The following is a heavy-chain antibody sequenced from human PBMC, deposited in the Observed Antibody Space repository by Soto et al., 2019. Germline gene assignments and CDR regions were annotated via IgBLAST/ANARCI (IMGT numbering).Heavy chain of an antibody. J-gene: IGHJ4*02. CDR1: GFTFGSYW. D-gene: IGHD2-21*02. Sequence: EVQLVESGGGLVQPGGSLRLSCAVSGFTFGSYWMNWVRLIPGMGLEWGAYIKTDGSATYYVDSVKGRFTISRDNAKNSLYLQMNSLRVEDTSVYYCARAVYCGPGCYYYFDYWGQGTLVTVSS. CDR2: IKTDGSAT. V-gene: IGHV3-7*01. CDR3: ARAVYCGPGCYYYFDY.